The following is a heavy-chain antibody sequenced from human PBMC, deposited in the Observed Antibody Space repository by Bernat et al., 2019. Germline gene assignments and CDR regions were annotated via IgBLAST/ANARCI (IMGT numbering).Heavy chain of an antibody. CDR2: ISSSSSYI. Sequence: EVQLVESGGGLVKPGGSLRLSCAASGFTFSSYSMNWVRQAPGKGLEWVSSISSSSSYIYYADSVKGRFTISRDNAKNSLYLQMNSLRAEDTAVYYCARAGGVVPASLMDYWGQGTLVTVAS. J-gene: IGHJ4*02. D-gene: IGHD2-2*01. CDR1: GFTFSSYS. V-gene: IGHV3-21*01. CDR3: ARAGGVVPASLMDY.